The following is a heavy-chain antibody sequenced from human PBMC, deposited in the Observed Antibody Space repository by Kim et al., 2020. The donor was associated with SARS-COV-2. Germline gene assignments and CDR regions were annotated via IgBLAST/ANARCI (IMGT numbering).Heavy chain of an antibody. CDR3: AHTNIKMTFGGVYFDF. J-gene: IGHJ4*02. CDR1: GISLTTSGVG. Sequence: SGPTLVNPTQTLTLTCTFSGISLTTSGVGVGWLRQPPGKALEWLALIYWDDDKRYTPSLRSRLTITKDTSKNQVVLTMTNMDPVDTATYYCAHTNIKMTFGGVYFDFWGQGTLVTVSS. CDR2: IYWDDDK. V-gene: IGHV2-5*02. D-gene: IGHD3-16*01.